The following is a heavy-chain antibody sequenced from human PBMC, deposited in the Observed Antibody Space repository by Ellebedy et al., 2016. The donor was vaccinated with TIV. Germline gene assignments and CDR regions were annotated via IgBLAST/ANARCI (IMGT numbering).Heavy chain of an antibody. D-gene: IGHD5-18*01. V-gene: IGHV3-23*01. Sequence: GESLKISCAASGFPFSPYAMSWVRQAPGKGLEWVSGIVGSGSQKYADSVKGRFTIPRDHSKRTVDLQMNSLRAEDTSVYFCAKDRTAGDGYWVFDSWGQGTLVTVSS. CDR2: IVGSGS. J-gene: IGHJ4*02. CDR3: AKDRTAGDGYWVFDS. CDR1: GFPFSPYA.